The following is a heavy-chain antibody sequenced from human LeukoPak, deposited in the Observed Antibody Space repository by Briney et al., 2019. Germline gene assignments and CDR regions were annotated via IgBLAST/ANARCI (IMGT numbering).Heavy chain of an antibody. CDR2: INHSGNT. V-gene: IGHV4-34*01. CDR1: GGSFSGYY. CDR3: ARAKEYARNYGPGFGFDP. J-gene: IGHJ5*02. D-gene: IGHD3-10*01. Sequence: PSETLSLTCAVYGGSFSGYYWSWIRQPPGKGLEWIGEINHSGNTNYNPSLKSRVTISVDTSNNQISLKLTSVTAADTAVYYCARAKEYARNYGPGFGFDPWGQGTLVTVSS.